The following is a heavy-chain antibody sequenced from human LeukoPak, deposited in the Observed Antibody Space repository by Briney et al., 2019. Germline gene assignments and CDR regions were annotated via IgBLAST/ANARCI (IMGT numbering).Heavy chain of an antibody. CDR1: GGSTSSYY. CDR2: IYASGST. CDR3: ARVYYSNSYDYWYFDL. D-gene: IGHD6-13*01. Sequence: SETLSLTCTVSGGSTSSYYWSWIRQPAGKGLEWIGRIYASGSTTYNPSLKSRVTISLDTSKNQFSLKLRSVTAADTAVYYCARVYYSNSYDYWYFDLWGRGTLVTVSS. V-gene: IGHV4-4*07. J-gene: IGHJ2*01.